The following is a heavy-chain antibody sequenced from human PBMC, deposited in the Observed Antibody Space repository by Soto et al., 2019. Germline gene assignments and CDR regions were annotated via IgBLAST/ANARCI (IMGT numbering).Heavy chain of an antibody. CDR1: GFTFTSSA. CDR2: IVVGSGNT. J-gene: IGHJ4*02. Sequence: VQVSCKASGFTFTSSAMQWVRQARGQRLEWIGWIVVGSGNTNYAQKFQDRVTMTRDMSTGTAYMELGSLTSEDTAVYYCATKYFDFWSVYRSVIPGFDQWGQGALVTVSS. V-gene: IGHV1-58*02. CDR3: ATKYFDFWSVYRSVIPGFDQ. D-gene: IGHD3-3*01.